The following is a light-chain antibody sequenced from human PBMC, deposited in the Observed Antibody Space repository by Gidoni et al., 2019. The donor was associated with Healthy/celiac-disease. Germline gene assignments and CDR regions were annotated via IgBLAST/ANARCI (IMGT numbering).Light chain of an antibody. CDR2: AAS. CDR3: QQSYSTPYT. V-gene: IGKV1-39*01. CDR1: QSISSY. Sequence: DIQMTQSPSSRSASVGDRVTITSRASQSISSYLNWYQQNPGKAPKLLIYAASSLQSGVPARVSGSGSGTDFTLTISSLQAEDFATYYCQQSYSTPYTFGQGTKLEIK. J-gene: IGKJ2*01.